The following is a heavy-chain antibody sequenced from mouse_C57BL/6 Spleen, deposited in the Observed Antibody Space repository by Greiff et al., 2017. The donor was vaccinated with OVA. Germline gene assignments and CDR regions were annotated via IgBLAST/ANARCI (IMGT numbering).Heavy chain of an antibody. CDR1: GYTFTSYW. J-gene: IGHJ2*01. CDR2: IHPNSGST. CDR3: ARVITTVVAHFDY. Sequence: QVHVKQPGAELVKPGASVKLSCKASGYTFTSYWMHWVKQRPGQGLEWIGMIHPNSGSTNYNEKFKSKATLTVDKSSSTAYMQLSSLTSEDSAVYYCARVITTVVAHFDYWGQGTTLTVSS. V-gene: IGHV1-64*01. D-gene: IGHD1-1*01.